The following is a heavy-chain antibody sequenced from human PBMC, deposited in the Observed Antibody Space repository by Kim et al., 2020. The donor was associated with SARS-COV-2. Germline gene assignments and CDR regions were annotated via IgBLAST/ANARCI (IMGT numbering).Heavy chain of an antibody. Sequence: GGSLRLSCEASAFTFSSHWMHWVRQAPGKGLEWVATIRQDGNDKYPVDSVKGRFTISRDNAKNSLYLQMDSLRVDDTAVYYCAGEAVLTASGNAFDVWG. D-gene: IGHD2-21*02. CDR1: AFTFSSHW. V-gene: IGHV3-7*01. CDR3: AGEAVLTASGNAFDV. CDR2: IRQDGNDK. J-gene: IGHJ3*01.